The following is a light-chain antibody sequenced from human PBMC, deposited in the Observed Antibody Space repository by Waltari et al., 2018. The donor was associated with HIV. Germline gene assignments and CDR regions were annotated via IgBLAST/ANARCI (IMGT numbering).Light chain of an antibody. Sequence: QSALTQPPSASGSPGQSVTISCTGTSSDVGGYNYVSWYQQHPGQAPKLMIYEVSKRPSGVPDRFSGSKSGNTASLTVSGLQAEDEADEYCSSYAGSNNLYVFGTGTKVTVL. V-gene: IGLV2-8*01. CDR1: SSDVGGYNY. CDR3: SSYAGSNNLYV. CDR2: EVS. J-gene: IGLJ1*01.